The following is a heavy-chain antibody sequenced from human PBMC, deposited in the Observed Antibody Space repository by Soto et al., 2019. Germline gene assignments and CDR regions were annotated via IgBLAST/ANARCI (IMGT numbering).Heavy chain of an antibody. V-gene: IGHV1-18*01. CDR3: GRDQLRLLPVPLNLDY. D-gene: IGHD2-15*01. J-gene: IGHJ4*01. CDR1: GFTFSDYG. Sequence: GSAGKLSCKAWGFTFSDYGFSWVRQAPGRGLEWMGWISAFNGETNYTQKSEGRVATTTDAATTTAYMELRSLTVDDTAVYYCGRDQLRLLPVPLNLDYW. CDR2: ISAFNGET.